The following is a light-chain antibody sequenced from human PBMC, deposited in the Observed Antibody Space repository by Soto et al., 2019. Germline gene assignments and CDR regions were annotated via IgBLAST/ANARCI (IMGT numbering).Light chain of an antibody. CDR1: HSSSSY. Sequence: DIQMTQSPSSLSASVGDRVTITCRASHSSSSYLNWYQQKPGKAPKLLIYAASNLQSGVPSRFSGSGSGTDFTLTISSLQPDDFATYYCQQYNTYPWTFGQGTKVDIK. J-gene: IGKJ1*01. V-gene: IGKV1-39*01. CDR3: QQYNTYPWT. CDR2: AAS.